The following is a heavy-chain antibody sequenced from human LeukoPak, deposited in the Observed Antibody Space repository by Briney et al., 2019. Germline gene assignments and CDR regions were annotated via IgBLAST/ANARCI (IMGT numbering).Heavy chain of an antibody. V-gene: IGHV3-53*01. Sequence: GGSLRLSCAASGFTVRSNYMSWVRQAPGKGLEWVSVIYGDGDTIYADAVKGRFIISRDISKNTLYLQMHSLGAEDTAVYFCARDPHPGDGGSPYYYYHYMDVWGSGTTVTVSS. J-gene: IGHJ6*03. D-gene: IGHD2-15*01. CDR1: GFTVRSNY. CDR3: ARDPHPGDGGSPYYYYHYMDV. CDR2: IYGDGDT.